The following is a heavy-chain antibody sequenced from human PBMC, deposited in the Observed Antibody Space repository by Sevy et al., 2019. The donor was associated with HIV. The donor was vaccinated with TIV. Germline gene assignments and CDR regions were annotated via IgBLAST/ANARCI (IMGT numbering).Heavy chain of an antibody. CDR3: ARQSWYTSGWFWFDP. CDR1: GGSISSTSYY. J-gene: IGHJ5*02. Sequence: SETLSLTCSVSGGSISSTSYYWGWIRQPPGKGLEWIGTIYYTGNTYYNPSLKSRVTLSVDTSKNRFSLKLSSMTAADTAVYYCARQSWYTSGWFWFDPWGQGTLVTVSS. V-gene: IGHV4-39*01. CDR2: IYYTGNT. D-gene: IGHD6-19*01.